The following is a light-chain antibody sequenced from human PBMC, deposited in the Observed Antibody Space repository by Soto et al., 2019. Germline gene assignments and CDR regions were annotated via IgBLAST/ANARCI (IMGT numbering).Light chain of an antibody. J-gene: IGKJ4*01. CDR1: QTVSSSY. CDR2: SIY. CDR3: KQYGSSPLT. V-gene: IGKV3-20*01. Sequence: EIVLTQSPGTLSLSPGERATLSCRASQTVSSSYLAWYQQKPGQAPRLVIYSIYSRATGIPDRFSGSGSGTDFTLTIRNLQSEDFAVYYCKQYGSSPLTFGGGTKVDIK.